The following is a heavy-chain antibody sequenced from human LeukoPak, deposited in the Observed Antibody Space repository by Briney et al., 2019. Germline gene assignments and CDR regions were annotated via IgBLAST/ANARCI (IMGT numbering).Heavy chain of an antibody. J-gene: IGHJ4*02. V-gene: IGHV1-46*01. CDR2: INPSGGST. CDR3: ARGAPTTRIGAGRFDY. D-gene: IGHD5-12*01. CDR1: GYSLTNYY. Sequence: ASVKVSCKAFGYSLTNYYVHWARQAPGQGLEWMGEINPSGGSTSYAQKFQGRITVTRDTYTNTVYMDLSSLRSKDTATYYCARGAPTTRIGAGRFDYWGQGSLLTVAS.